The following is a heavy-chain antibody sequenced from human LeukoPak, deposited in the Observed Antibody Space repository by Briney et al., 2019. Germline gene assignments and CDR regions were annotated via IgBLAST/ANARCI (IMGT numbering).Heavy chain of an antibody. V-gene: IGHV3-23*01. CDR2: ISGSGDIT. CDR3: ARSGSGSEYFQH. Sequence: GGSLRLSCAASGFTFSSYAMSWVRQAPGKGLQWVSVISGSGDITYYADSVKGRFTISRDNAKNSLYLQMNSLRAEDTAVYYCARSGSGSEYFQHWGQGTLVTVSS. D-gene: IGHD3-10*01. CDR1: GFTFSSYA. J-gene: IGHJ1*01.